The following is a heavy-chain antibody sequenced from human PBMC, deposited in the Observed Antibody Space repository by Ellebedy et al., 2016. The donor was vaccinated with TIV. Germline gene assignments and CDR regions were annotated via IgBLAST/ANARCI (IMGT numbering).Heavy chain of an antibody. CDR1: GFSFSSYW. CDR3: ATDGSYGDYRSPAHAFVI. D-gene: IGHD4-17*01. J-gene: IGHJ3*02. CDR2: IKQDGSEK. Sequence: GESLKISCVGSGFSFSSYWMSWVRQAPDKGLEWVANIKQDGSEKYYVESVKGRFTISRDNAKKSLYLQMNSLRAEDTAVYYCATDGSYGDYRSPAHAFVIWGQGTMVTVSS. V-gene: IGHV3-7*01.